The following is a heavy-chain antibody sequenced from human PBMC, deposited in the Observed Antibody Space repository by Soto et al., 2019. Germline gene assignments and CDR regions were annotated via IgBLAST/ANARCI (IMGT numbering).Heavy chain of an antibody. J-gene: IGHJ5*02. Sequence: QITLKESGPTMVNPTQTLTLTCTISGFSLTTRGVGVGWIRQPPGKALECLALIYWDDDKRYSPSLQSRLSITKDTSKNQVVLTMTNVDPVDTATYYCAHIPNYYQYDWFDPWGQGTLVSVSS. CDR2: IYWDDDK. CDR3: AHIPNYYQYDWFDP. V-gene: IGHV2-5*02. D-gene: IGHD3-16*01. CDR1: GFSLTTRGVG.